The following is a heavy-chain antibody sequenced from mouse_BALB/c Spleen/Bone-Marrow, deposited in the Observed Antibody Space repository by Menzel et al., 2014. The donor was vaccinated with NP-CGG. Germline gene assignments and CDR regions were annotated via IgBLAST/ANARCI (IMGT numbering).Heavy chain of an antibody. J-gene: IGHJ2*01. V-gene: IGHV1-39*01. CDR1: GYSFTGYN. D-gene: IGHD2-2*01. CDR3: ATRYYGYDDYFDY. Sequence: VQLKESGPELEKPGASVKISCKASGYSFTGYNMNWVKQSNGKSLEWIGNIDPYYGGTSYNQKFKGKATLTVDKSSSTAYMQLKRLTSEDSAVYYCATRYYGYDDYFDYWGQGTTLTVSS. CDR2: IDPYYGGT.